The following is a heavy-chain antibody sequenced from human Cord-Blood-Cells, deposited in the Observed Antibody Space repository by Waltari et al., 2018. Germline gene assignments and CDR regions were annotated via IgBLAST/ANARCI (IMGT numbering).Heavy chain of an antibody. Sequence: QVQLQQWGAGLLKPSETLSLTCAVYGGSFSGYYWSWTRQPPGKGLEWIGEINHSGSTNYNPSLKSGLTISVDTSKNQFSLKLSSVTAADTAVYYCARGMGPGRVWGTRDAFDIWGQGTMVTVSS. D-gene: IGHD1-1*01. CDR3: ARGMGPGRVWGTRDAFDI. J-gene: IGHJ3*02. V-gene: IGHV4-34*01. CDR1: GGSFSGYY. CDR2: INHSGST.